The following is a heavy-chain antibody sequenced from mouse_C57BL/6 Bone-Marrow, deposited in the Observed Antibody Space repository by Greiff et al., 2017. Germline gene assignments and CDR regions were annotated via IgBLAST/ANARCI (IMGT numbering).Heavy chain of an antibody. CDR2: IYPGSGNT. J-gene: IGHJ2*01. CDR1: GYTFTDYY. CDR3: ARERAMGFPYYFDY. V-gene: IGHV1-76*01. D-gene: IGHD1-1*02. Sequence: QVQLQQSGAELVRPGASVKLSCKASGYTFTDYYINWVKQRPGQGLEWIARIYPGSGNTYYNEKFKGKATLTAEKSSSTAYMQLSSLTSEDSAVYFCARERAMGFPYYFDYWGQGTTLTVSS.